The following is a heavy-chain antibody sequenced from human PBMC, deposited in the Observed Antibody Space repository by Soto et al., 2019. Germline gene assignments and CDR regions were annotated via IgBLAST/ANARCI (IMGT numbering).Heavy chain of an antibody. D-gene: IGHD3-22*01. J-gene: IGHJ4*02. Sequence: GESLKISCKGSGYSFTSYWIVWVRQMPGKGLEWMGIIYPGDSDTRYSPSFQGQVTISPDKSISTAYLQWSSLQASDTAMYYCARLGRPIYYYDSSGYKGPRYFDYWGQGTLVTVSS. CDR2: IYPGDSDT. V-gene: IGHV5-51*01. CDR3: ARLGRPIYYYDSSGYKGPRYFDY. CDR1: GYSFTSYW.